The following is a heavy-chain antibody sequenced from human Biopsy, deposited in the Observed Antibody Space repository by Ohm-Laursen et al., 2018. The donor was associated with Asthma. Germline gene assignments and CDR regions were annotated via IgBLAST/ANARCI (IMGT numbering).Heavy chain of an antibody. CDR3: ARKAGSCISRTCYSLDF. CDR2: INSVFGTT. D-gene: IGHD2-2*01. V-gene: IGHV1-69*13. J-gene: IGHJ4*02. CDR1: GGTFNTYV. Sequence: ASVKVSCKSLGGTFNTYVIGWGRQAPGQGIEWMGGINSVFGTTTYPQKFQDRVTITADDSTSTVYMELSSLRSEDTAVYYCARKAGSCISRTCYSLDFWGQGTLVTVSS.